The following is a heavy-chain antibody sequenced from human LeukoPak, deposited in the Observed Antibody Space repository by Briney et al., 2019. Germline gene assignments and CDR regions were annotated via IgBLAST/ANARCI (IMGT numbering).Heavy chain of an antibody. CDR1: GFVFSASY. J-gene: IGHJ5*01. CDR3: VKGGTYWTVS. Sequence: GGSLSLSCAVSGFVFSASYMSWGRKAPGNGLEWVATIKPDGSDKYRVASVSGRFTISRDNTNDSLFLQMNSLRVDDTAVYYCVKGGTYWTVSWGQGTLVNVS. CDR2: IKPDGSDK. V-gene: IGHV3-7*01.